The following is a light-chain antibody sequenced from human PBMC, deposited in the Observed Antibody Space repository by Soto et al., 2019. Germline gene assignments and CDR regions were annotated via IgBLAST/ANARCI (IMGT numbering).Light chain of an antibody. V-gene: IGLV2-14*01. CDR2: DVV. CDR3: SSYISTSTLV. Sequence: QSVLTQPASVSGSPGQSLTISCTGTSSDIGGYNYVSWYQQHPGKAPKLMLYDVVTRPSGVSSRFSGSKSGNTASLTIYGLQAEDEADYYCSSYISTSTLVFGTGTKLTVL. CDR1: SSDIGGYNY. J-gene: IGLJ1*01.